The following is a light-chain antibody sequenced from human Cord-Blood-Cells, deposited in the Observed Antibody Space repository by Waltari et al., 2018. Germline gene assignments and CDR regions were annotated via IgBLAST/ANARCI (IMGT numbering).Light chain of an antibody. CDR3: SSYTSSSTV. CDR1: SSDVGGSNY. J-gene: IGLJ3*02. CDR2: DVS. V-gene: IGLV2-14*03. Sequence: QSALTQPASVSGSPGQSITISCTATSSDVGGSNYVSWYQQHPGKAPKLMIYDVSNRPSGVSNRFSGSKSGNTASLTISGLQAEDEADYYCSSYTSSSTVFGGGTKLTVL.